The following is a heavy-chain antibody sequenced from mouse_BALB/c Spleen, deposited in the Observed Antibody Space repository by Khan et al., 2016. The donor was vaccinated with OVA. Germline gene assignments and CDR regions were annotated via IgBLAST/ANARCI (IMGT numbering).Heavy chain of an antibody. CDR1: GYAFTSYN. V-gene: IGHV1S135*01. CDR3: ARGGYGGFAY. Sequence: MQLEESGPELVKPGASVKVSCKASGYAFTSYNIYWVKQSHGKSLEWVGYIVPYNGGTSYNQQFKGKATLTVDKSYNTAYMHLNSLTSEDSAVYYCARGGYGGFAYWGPGTLVTVSA. J-gene: IGHJ3*01. CDR2: IVPYNGGT. D-gene: IGHD1-1*01.